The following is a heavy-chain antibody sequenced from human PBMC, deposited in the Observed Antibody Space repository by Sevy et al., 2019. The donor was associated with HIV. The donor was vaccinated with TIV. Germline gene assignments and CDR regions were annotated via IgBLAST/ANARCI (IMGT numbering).Heavy chain of an antibody. CDR3: AREGMATMGEAFDI. Sequence: GGSLRLSCAASGFTFSSYDMHWVRQAPGKGLEWVAVIWYDGSNKYYADSVKGRFTISRDNSKNTLYLQMNSLRAEDTAVYYCAREGMATMGEAFDIWGQGTMVTVSS. V-gene: IGHV3-33*01. J-gene: IGHJ3*02. CDR2: IWYDGSNK. CDR1: GFTFSSYD. D-gene: IGHD3-16*01.